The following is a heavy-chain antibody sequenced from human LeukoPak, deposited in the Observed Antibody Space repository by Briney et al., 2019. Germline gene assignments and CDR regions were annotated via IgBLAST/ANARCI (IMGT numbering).Heavy chain of an antibody. J-gene: IGHJ6*03. V-gene: IGHV1-18*01. D-gene: IGHD3-3*01. Sequence: ASVKVSCKASGYTFTSYGISWVRQAPGQGLEWMGWISAYNGNTNYAQKLQGRVTMTTDTSTSTAYMELRSLRSDDTAVYYCARDRYYDFWSGYYYYYYYYMDVWGKGTTVTVSS. CDR2: ISAYNGNT. CDR1: GYTFTSYG. CDR3: ARDRYYDFWSGYYYYYYYYMDV.